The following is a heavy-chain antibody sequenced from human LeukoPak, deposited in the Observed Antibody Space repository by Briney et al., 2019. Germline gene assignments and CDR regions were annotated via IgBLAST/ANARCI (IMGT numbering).Heavy chain of an antibody. J-gene: IGHJ4*02. Sequence: SETLSLTCAVSGGSLSSSNWWSWVRQPPGKGLEWIGEIYHSGSTNYNPSLKSRVTISVDRSKNQFSLRLSSVTAADTAVYYCARRGYCSGGSCFPFDYWGQGTLVTVSS. V-gene: IGHV4-4*02. CDR3: ARRGYCSGGSCFPFDY. CDR2: IYHSGST. D-gene: IGHD2-15*01. CDR1: GGSLSSSNW.